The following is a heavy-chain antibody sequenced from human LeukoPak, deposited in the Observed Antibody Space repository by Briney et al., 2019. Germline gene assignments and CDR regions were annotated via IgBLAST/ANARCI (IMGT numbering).Heavy chain of an antibody. CDR2: IQTSGST. J-gene: IGHJ4*02. Sequence: SETLSLTCTVSGVSISRYYWSWIRQPAGKGLQWIGRIQTSGSTNYNPSLESRIIMSVDTSKNQFSLKLTSVTAADTAVYYCAGDHQDYGANAALWYWGQGTLVIVSS. V-gene: IGHV4-4*07. D-gene: IGHD4-17*01. CDR3: AGDHQDYGANAALWY. CDR1: GVSISRYY.